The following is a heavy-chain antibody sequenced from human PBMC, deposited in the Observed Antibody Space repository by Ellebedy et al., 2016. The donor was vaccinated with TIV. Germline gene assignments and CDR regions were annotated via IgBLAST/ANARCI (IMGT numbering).Heavy chain of an antibody. CDR1: GFTFSDYY. CDR3: ARGRRGNLFFHYYYGMDV. CDR2: IKQDGSEK. Sequence: GESLKISCAASGFTFSDYYMSWIRQAPGKGLEWVANIKQDGSEKYYVDSVKGRFTISRDNAKNSLYLQMNSLRAEDTAVYYCARGRRGNLFFHYYYGMDVWGQGTTVTVSS. V-gene: IGHV3-7*01. D-gene: IGHD1-7*01. J-gene: IGHJ6*02.